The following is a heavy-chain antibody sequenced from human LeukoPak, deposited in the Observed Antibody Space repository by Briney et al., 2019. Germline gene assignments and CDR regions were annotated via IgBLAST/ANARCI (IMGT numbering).Heavy chain of an antibody. CDR1: GYTFTSYG. J-gene: IGHJ4*02. Sequence: ASVKVSCKASGYTFTSYGIIWVRQAPGQGLEWMGWISAYNGNTNYAQKLQGRVTMTTDTSTSTAYMELRSLRSDDTAVYYCARVARGGSCPDYWGQGTLVTVSS. V-gene: IGHV1-18*01. CDR2: ISAYNGNT. CDR3: ARVARGGSCPDY. D-gene: IGHD2-15*01.